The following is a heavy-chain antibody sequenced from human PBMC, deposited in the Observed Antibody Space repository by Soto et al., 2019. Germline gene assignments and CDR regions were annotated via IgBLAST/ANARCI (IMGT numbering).Heavy chain of an antibody. D-gene: IGHD1-1*01. V-gene: IGHV3-15*01. CDR2: IKSKTDGETT. J-gene: IGHJ5*02. CDR3: TTGVDQLAQWPGIDP. CDR1: GFSFNYAW. Sequence: EVQLVESGGGLLKPGGSLRLSCTISGFSFNYAWMSWVRQAPGKGLEWVGRIKSKTDGETTDYAAPVKGRFTILRDDSKNTLYLQMNSLKTEDTAVYYCTTGVDQLAQWPGIDPWGQGILVTVSS.